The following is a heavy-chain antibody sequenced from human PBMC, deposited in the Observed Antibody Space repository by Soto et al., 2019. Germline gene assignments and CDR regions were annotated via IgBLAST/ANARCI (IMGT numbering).Heavy chain of an antibody. D-gene: IGHD5-12*01. J-gene: IGHJ3*02. CDR1: GFTFSSYS. CDR3: ARDSPRKWLRLGADAFDI. V-gene: IGHV3-21*01. CDR2: ISSSSSYI. Sequence: GGSLRLSCAASGFTFSSYSMNWVRQAPGKGLERVSSISSSSSYIYYADSVKGRFTISRDNAKNSLYLQMNSLRAEDTAVYYCARDSPRKWLRLGADAFDIWGQGTMVTVSS.